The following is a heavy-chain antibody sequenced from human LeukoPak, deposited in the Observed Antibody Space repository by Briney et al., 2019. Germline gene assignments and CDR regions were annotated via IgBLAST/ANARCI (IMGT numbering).Heavy chain of an antibody. D-gene: IGHD3-16*01. CDR1: GDSVSSNSAA. V-gene: IGHV6-1*01. CDR2: TYYRSKWYS. J-gene: IGHJ4*02. Sequence: SQTLSLTCAISGDSVSSNSAAWNWIRQSPSRGLERLGRTYYRSKWYSEYAVSVRGRTTINPDTSKNQFSLQLQSVTPEDTAVYYCARTGGHFDYWGQGTQVTVSS. CDR3: ARTGGHFDY.